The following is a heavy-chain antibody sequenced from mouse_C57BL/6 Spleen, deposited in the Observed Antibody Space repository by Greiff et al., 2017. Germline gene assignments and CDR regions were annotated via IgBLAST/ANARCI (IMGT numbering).Heavy chain of an antibody. D-gene: IGHD1-1*01. J-gene: IGHJ2*01. V-gene: IGHV1-76*01. CDR3: ARSLYYGSTVDY. CDR1: GYTFTDYY. CDR2: IYPGSGNT. Sequence: QVQLKESGAELVRPGASVKLSCKASGYTFTDYYINWVKQRPGQGLEWIARIYPGSGNTYYNEKFKGKATLTAEKSSSTAYMQLSSLTSEDSAVYFCARSLYYGSTVDYWGQGTTLTVSS.